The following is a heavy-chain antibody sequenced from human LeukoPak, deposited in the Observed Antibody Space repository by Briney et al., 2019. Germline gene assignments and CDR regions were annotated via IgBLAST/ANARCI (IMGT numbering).Heavy chain of an antibody. CDR3: ARVLVRGVIRYAFDI. D-gene: IGHD3-10*01. V-gene: IGHV4-59*01. J-gene: IGHJ3*02. CDR2: IYYSGST. Sequence: PSETLSLTCTVSGGSISSYYWSWIRQPPGKGLEWIGYIYYSGSTNYNPSLKSRVTISVDTSKSQFSLKLSSVTAADTAVYYCARVLVRGVIRYAFDIWGQGTMVTVSS. CDR1: GGSISSYY.